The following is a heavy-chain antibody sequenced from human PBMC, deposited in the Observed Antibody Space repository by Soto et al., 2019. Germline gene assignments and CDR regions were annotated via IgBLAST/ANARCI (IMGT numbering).Heavy chain of an antibody. CDR1: GYTFTSYG. CDR3: AREESPGPEAPYGMDV. V-gene: IGHV1-18*04. D-gene: IGHD1-1*01. J-gene: IGHJ6*02. Sequence: ASVKVSCKASGYTFTSYGISWVRQAPGQGLEWMGWISAYNGNTNYAQKLQGRVTMTTDTSTSTAYMELRSLRSDDTAVYYCAREESPGPEAPYGMDVWGQGTTVTVSS. CDR2: ISAYNGNT.